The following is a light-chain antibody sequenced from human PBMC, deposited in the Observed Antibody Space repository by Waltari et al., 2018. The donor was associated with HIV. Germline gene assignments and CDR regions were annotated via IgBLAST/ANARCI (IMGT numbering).Light chain of an antibody. Sequence: QSVLTQPPSASGTPGQRVAISCSGSSSNIGSNYVYWYQQRPGTAPKVLIYRSNQRPSGVPDRFSGSKSGTSASLAISALRSEDEADYYCATWDDSLSGPVFGGGTKLTVL. CDR3: ATWDDSLSGPV. CDR1: SSNIGSNY. J-gene: IGLJ3*02. CDR2: RSN. V-gene: IGLV1-47*01.